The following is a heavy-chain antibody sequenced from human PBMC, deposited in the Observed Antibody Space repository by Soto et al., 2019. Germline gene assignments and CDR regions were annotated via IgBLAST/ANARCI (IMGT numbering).Heavy chain of an antibody. J-gene: IGHJ4*02. CDR3: AHRTRTSVPTDYFDY. CDR1: GFSLSTSGVG. V-gene: IGHV2-5*02. Sequence: QITLKESGPTLVKPTQTLTLTCTFSGFSLSTSGVGVGWIRQPPGKALEWLALIYWDDDKRYSPSLKSRLTLSRDASKNQVVLTMTNMDPVDTATYYCAHRTRTSVPTDYFDYWGQGTLVTVSS. D-gene: IGHD4-17*01. CDR2: IYWDDDK.